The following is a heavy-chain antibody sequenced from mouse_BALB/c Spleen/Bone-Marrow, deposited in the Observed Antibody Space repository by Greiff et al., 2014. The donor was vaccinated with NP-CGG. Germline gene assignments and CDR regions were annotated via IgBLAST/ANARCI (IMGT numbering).Heavy chain of an antibody. CDR2: VNPNNGGT. Sequence: EVKLVESGPDQVKPGASVKISCKASGYSFTGYYMHWVKQSHGKSLEWIGRVNPNNGGTSYNQKFKGKAILTVDKSSSTAYMELRSLTSEDSAVYYCARYLYGNYFDYWGQGTTLTVSS. D-gene: IGHD2-1*01. CDR1: GYSFTGYY. J-gene: IGHJ2*01. CDR3: ARYLYGNYFDY. V-gene: IGHV1-26*01.